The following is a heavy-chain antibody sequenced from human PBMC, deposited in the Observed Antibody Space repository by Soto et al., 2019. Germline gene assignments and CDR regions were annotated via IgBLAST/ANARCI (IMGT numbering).Heavy chain of an antibody. CDR1: GFTFSSYA. V-gene: IGHV3-23*01. CDR3: AKLPLLDPDYYYGMDV. J-gene: IGHJ6*02. Sequence: PGGSLRLSCAASGFTFSSYAMSWVRQAPGKGLEWVSAISGSGGSTYYADSVKGRFTISRDNSKNTLYLQMNSLRAEDTAVYYCAKLPLLDPDYYYGMDVWGQGTTVTVSS. D-gene: IGHD3-10*01. CDR2: ISGSGGST.